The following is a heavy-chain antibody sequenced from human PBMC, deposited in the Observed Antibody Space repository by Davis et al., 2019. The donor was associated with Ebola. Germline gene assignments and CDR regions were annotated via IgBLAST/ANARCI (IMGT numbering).Heavy chain of an antibody. Sequence: GESLKISCAASGFTFSTYSMSWVRQAPGKALEWVSSISSDSDYIYYADSAKGRFTISRDNAKNALYLQMNSLRAEDMAVYYCAAADLVVVLGDTSYPHGFDTWGRGTMVTVSS. V-gene: IGHV3-21*01. D-gene: IGHD2-15*01. CDR2: ISSDSDYI. CDR1: GFTFSTYS. CDR3: AAADLVVVLGDTSYPHGFDT. J-gene: IGHJ3*02.